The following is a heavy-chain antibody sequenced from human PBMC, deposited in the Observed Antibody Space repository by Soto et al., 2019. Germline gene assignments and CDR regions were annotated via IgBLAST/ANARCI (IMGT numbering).Heavy chain of an antibody. J-gene: IGHJ4*02. CDR1: GGSISSYY. D-gene: IGHD2-15*01. V-gene: IGHV4-59*01. CDR2: IYYSGST. Sequence: SETLSLTCTVSGGSISSYYWSWIRQPPGKGLEWIGYIYYSGSTNYNPSLKSRVTISVDTSKNQFSLKLSSVTAADTAVYYCARDYCSGGSCYSDYWGQGTLVTVSS. CDR3: ARDYCSGGSCYSDY.